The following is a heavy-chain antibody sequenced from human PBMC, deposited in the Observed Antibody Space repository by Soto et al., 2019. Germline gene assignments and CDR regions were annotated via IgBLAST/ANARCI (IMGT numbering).Heavy chain of an antibody. V-gene: IGHV3-11*01. J-gene: IGHJ4*02. CDR3: ARALDYGDPFDY. D-gene: IGHD4-17*01. Sequence: GGSLRLSCAASGFTFSDYYMSWIRQAPGKGLEWVSYISSSGSTIYYADSEKGRFTISRDNAKNSLYLQMNSLRAEDTAVYYCARALDYGDPFDYWGQGTLVTVSS. CDR1: GFTFSDYY. CDR2: ISSSGSTI.